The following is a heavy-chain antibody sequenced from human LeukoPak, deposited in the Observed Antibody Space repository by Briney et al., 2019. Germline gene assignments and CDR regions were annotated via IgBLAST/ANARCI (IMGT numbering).Heavy chain of an antibody. D-gene: IGHD3-10*01. CDR1: GGSISSYF. CDR2: IHYSGST. J-gene: IGHJ6*03. Sequence: SETLSLTCSVSGGSISSYFWSWIRQPPGKELEWIGYIHYSGSTNYNPSLKRRVTISVDTSKNQFPLKLSSVTAADTAVYYCARVEEGYGSGRRENYYYYYMDVWGKGTTVTISS. V-gene: IGHV4-59*01. CDR3: ARVEEGYGSGRRENYYYYYMDV.